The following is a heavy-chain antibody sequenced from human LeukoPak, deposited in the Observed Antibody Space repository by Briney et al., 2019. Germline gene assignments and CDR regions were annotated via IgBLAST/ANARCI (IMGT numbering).Heavy chain of an antibody. J-gene: IGHJ4*02. CDR3: AKGRTYYDILTGYYNVD. CDR2: IRYDGSNK. D-gene: IGHD3-9*01. V-gene: IGHV3-30*02. Sequence: GGSLRLSCAASGFTFSSYGMHWVRQAPGKGLEWVAFIRYDGSNKYYADSVKGRFTISRDNSKNTLYLQMNSLRAEDTAVYYCAKGRTYYDILTGYYNVDWGQGTLVTVSS. CDR1: GFTFSSYG.